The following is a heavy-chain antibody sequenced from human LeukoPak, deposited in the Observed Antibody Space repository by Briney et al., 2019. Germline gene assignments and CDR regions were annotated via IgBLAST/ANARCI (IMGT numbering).Heavy chain of an antibody. CDR3: ARGTRGLEWLANDAFDI. J-gene: IGHJ3*02. D-gene: IGHD3-3*01. V-gene: IGHV4-38-2*01. CDR1: GYSISSGCY. CDR2: IYHSGST. Sequence: SETLSLTCAVSGYSISSGCYWGWIRQPPGKGLEWIGSIYHSGSTYYNPSLKSRVTISVDTSKNQFSLKLSSVTAADTAVYYCARGTRGLEWLANDAFDIWGQGTMVTVSS.